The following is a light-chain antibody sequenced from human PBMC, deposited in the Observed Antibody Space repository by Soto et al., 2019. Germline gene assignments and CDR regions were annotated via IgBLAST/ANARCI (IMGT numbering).Light chain of an antibody. CDR1: SSDVGGYNY. Sequence: QSPLTQPPSASGSPGQSVTISCTGTSSDVGGYNYVAWYQQHPGKAPKLMIYEVSKRPSGVPDRFSGSKSGNTASLTVSVLQAEDEADYYCSSYAGSNNVVFGGGTKLTVL. J-gene: IGLJ2*01. CDR2: EVS. CDR3: SSYAGSNNVV. V-gene: IGLV2-8*01.